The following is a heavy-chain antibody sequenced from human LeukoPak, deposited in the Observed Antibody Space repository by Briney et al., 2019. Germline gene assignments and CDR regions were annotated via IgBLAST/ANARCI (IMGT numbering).Heavy chain of an antibody. J-gene: IGHJ4*02. V-gene: IGHV3-74*01. Sequence: PGGSLRLSCAASGFPFRSHWMHWVRQVPGKGLVWVSHISTDGTTTNYADSVKGRFTISRDNAKDTLYLQLNSLRPGDTAIYYCARSLGYSSGGWGQGSLVTVSS. CDR3: ARSLGYSSGG. CDR2: ISTDGTTT. D-gene: IGHD2-15*01. CDR1: GFPFRSHW.